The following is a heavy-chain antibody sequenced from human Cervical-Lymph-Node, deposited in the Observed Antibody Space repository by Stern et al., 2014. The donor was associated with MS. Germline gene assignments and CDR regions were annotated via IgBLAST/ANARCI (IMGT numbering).Heavy chain of an antibody. Sequence: VQLEESGPGLVKPSETLSLTCSVCGDFISSHSWIWIRQPPGTGLEWVGYVYTRRTTTYTPSLQSRVTISLDTSKSQVSLKLNSVTAADTAVYYCARSLRGAYNLDSWGQGTLVTVSS. CDR2: VYTRRTT. J-gene: IGHJ4*02. CDR1: GDFISSHS. D-gene: IGHD5-24*01. V-gene: IGHV4-4*08. CDR3: ARSLRGAYNLDS.